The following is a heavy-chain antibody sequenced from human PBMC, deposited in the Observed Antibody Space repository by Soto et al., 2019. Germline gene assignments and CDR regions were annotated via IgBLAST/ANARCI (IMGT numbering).Heavy chain of an antibody. V-gene: IGHV3-23*01. CDR1: GFTFSSYS. Sequence: EVQLLESGGGLEQPGGSLRLSCAASGFTFSSYSMTWVRQAPGQGLEWVSSISGSGVSTYYADSVKGRFTISRDNSKNTLYLQMNSLRVEDTAVYYCATGQGEYKYGSGTSYLHYVDYWGQGTLVTVSS. CDR3: ATGQGEYKYGSGTSYLHYVDY. J-gene: IGHJ4*02. D-gene: IGHD3-10*01. CDR2: ISGSGVST.